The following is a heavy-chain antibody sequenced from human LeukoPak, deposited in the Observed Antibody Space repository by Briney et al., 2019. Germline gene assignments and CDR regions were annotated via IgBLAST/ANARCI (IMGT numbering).Heavy chain of an antibody. Sequence: SSETLSLTCTVSGPSISGSNYYWDWIRQPPGKGLEWVGSIHYSGSTNYNPSPKSRVTISVDTSKNQFSLNLRSVTAADTVVYYCARQDIDIVATRTFDYWGQGVLVTVSS. CDR3: ARQDIDIVATRTFDY. J-gene: IGHJ4*02. V-gene: IGHV4-39*01. CDR1: GPSISGSNYY. D-gene: IGHD5-12*01. CDR2: IHYSGST.